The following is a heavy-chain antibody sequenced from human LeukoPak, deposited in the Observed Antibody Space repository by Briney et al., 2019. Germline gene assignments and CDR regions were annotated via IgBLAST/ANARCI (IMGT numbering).Heavy chain of an antibody. D-gene: IGHD2-15*01. V-gene: IGHV4-61*02. J-gene: IGHJ5*02. CDR3: ARVDGSCSGGSCPSGNWFDP. CDR2: FHTRGST. Sequence: SETLSLTCTVSRGSISSGNYYWGWIRQPAGKGLEWIGRFHTRGSTNYNPSLKSRVIISVDTSKNQFSLKLNSVTAADTAVYYCARVDGSCSGGSCPSGNWFDPWGQGTLVTVSS. CDR1: RGSISSGNYY.